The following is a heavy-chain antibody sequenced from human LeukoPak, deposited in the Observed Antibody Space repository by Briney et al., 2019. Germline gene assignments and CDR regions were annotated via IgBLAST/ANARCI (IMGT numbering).Heavy chain of an antibody. Sequence: PSETLSLTCTVSGGSISSYYLSWIRQPAGKGLEWIGRIYISGSTNYNPSLKSRVTISVDTSKNQFSLKLSSVTAADTAVYYCARHAVLYPDYWGQGTLVTVSS. V-gene: IGHV4-4*07. J-gene: IGHJ4*02. CDR1: GGSISSYY. CDR3: ARHAVLYPDY. CDR2: IYISGST. D-gene: IGHD2-15*01.